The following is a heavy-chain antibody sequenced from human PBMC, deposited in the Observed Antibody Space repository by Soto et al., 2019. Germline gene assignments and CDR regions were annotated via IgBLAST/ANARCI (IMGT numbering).Heavy chain of an antibody. CDR2: IYYSGST. CDR1: GGTVRRSGDS. V-gene: IGHV4-39*01. D-gene: IGHD3-3*01. CDR3: AGCWSGYTLLYYGMGV. Sequence: HSESLAIGCTACGGTVRRSGDSGAWIRKPPGKGLEWIGSIYYSGSTYYNPSLKSRVTISVDTSKNQFSLKLSSVTAADTAVYYCAGCWSGYTLLYYGMGVWGQGTTVTVSS. J-gene: IGHJ6*02.